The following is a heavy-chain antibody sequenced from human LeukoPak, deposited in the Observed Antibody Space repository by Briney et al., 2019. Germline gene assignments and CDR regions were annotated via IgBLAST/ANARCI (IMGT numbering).Heavy chain of an antibody. Sequence: GGSLRLSCAASGFTFSSHAMHWVRQAPGKGLEWVAVISYDGKNKYYADSVKGRFTISRDNSKNTLYLQMNSLRAEDTAVYYCAKDRVLLWFGESLSPIDYWGQGTLVTVSS. V-gene: IGHV3-30-3*02. J-gene: IGHJ4*02. D-gene: IGHD3-10*01. CDR1: GFTFSSHA. CDR3: AKDRVLLWFGESLSPIDY. CDR2: ISYDGKNK.